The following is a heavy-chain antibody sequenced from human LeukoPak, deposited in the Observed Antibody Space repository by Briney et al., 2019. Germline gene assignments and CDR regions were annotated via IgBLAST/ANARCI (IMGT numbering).Heavy chain of an antibody. V-gene: IGHV3-23*01. CDR3: AKDRWGIYGGLDY. J-gene: IGHJ4*02. CDR2: ISGSGGST. D-gene: IGHD4-23*01. CDR1: GFTFSSYA. Sequence: GGSLRLSCAASGFTFSSYAMSWVRQAPGKGLEWVSAISGSGGSTYYADSVKGRFTISRNNSKNTLYLQMNSLRAEDTAVYYCAKDRWGIYGGLDYWGQGTLVTVSS.